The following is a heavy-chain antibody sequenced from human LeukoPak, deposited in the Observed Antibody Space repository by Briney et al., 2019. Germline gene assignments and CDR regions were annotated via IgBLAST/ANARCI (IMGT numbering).Heavy chain of an antibody. CDR1: GGSISSSSYY. V-gene: IGHV4-39*01. D-gene: IGHD3-22*01. J-gene: IGHJ4*02. CDR2: IYYSGST. CDR3: KVVITTGLDY. Sequence: SETLSLTRTVSGGSISSSSYYWGWIRQPPGKGLEWIGSIYYSGSTYYNPSLESRVTISVDTSRNQFSLKLSSVTAADTAVYYCKVVITTGLDYWGQGTLVTVSS.